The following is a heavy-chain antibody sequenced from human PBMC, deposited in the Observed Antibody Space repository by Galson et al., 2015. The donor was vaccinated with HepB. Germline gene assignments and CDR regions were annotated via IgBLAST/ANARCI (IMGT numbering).Heavy chain of an antibody. V-gene: IGHV3-49*03. CDR1: GFSFGDYG. Sequence: SLRLSCAGFGFSFGDYGMSWFRQAPGKGLEWVGFIRSKTYGGTTEYAASVKGRFTISREDSKSVAYLQMNSLKTEDTAVYYCTRHLIVGSTSWWYFQYWGQGTLVAVSS. CDR3: TRHLIVGSTSWWYFQY. D-gene: IGHD1-26*01. CDR2: IRSKTYGGTT. J-gene: IGHJ1*01.